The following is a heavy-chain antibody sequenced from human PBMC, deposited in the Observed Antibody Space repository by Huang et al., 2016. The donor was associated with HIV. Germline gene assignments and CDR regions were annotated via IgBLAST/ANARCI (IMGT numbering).Heavy chain of an antibody. CDR1: GGTFSSYA. CDR2: IIPTFGTA. CDR3: ARARGYYDSSVSYYFDY. Sequence: QVQLVQSGAEVKKPGSSVKVSCKASGGTFSSYAISGVRQAPGQGLEWMGGIIPTFGTANYAHKCQGRVTITADESTSTAYMELSSLRSEDTAVYYCARARGYYDSSVSYYFDYWGQGTLVTVSS. D-gene: IGHD3-22*01. J-gene: IGHJ4*02. V-gene: IGHV1-69*13.